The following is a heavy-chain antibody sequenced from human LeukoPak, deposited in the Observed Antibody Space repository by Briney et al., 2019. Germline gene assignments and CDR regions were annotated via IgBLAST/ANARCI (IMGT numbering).Heavy chain of an antibody. V-gene: IGHV4-59*08. J-gene: IGHJ6*03. Sequence: PSETLSLTCSVSGGSISNYYWSWIRQPPGKGLEWIGYIYSSGRTNYKPSLQSRVTLSVDTSKNQVSLKLTSVTAADTAVYYCARQPNYYYYMDVWGKGTTVTVSS. CDR3: ARQPNYYYYMDV. CDR1: GGSISNYY. CDR2: IYSSGRT.